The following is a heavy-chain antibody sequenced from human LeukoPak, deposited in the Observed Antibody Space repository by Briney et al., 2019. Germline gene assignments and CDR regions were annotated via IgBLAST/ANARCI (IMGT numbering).Heavy chain of an antibody. CDR3: ARGLRYPKYSSSFRGTNWFDP. V-gene: IGHV4-59*12. D-gene: IGHD6-6*01. CDR2: IYYSGST. Sequence: SETLSLTCTVSGGSISSYYWSWIRQPPGKGLEWIGYIYYSGSTNYNPSLKSRVTISVDTSKNQFSLKLSSVTAADTAVYYCARGLRYPKYSSSFRGTNWFDPWGQGTLVTVST. CDR1: GGSISSYY. J-gene: IGHJ5*02.